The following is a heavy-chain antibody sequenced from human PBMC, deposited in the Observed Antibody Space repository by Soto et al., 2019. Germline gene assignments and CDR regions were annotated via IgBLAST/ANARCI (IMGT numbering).Heavy chain of an antibody. J-gene: IGHJ4*02. Sequence: PGGSLRLSCAASAFTFNNYAMSWVRQAPGKGLEWVTGIGVSGRTTYYADSVKGRFTISRDNSNNTLFLQMNSLRAEDTAVYYCAKSRYSDSSGDFYDYWGQGTLVTVSS. CDR3: AKSRYSDSSGDFYDY. CDR1: AFTFNNYA. D-gene: IGHD3-22*01. V-gene: IGHV3-23*01. CDR2: IGVSGRTT.